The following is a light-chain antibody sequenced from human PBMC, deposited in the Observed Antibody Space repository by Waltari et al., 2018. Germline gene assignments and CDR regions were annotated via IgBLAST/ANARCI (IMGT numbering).Light chain of an antibody. CDR1: SSDVGSYNL. V-gene: IGLV2-23*01. Sequence: QSALTQPASVSGSPGQSITISCTGTSSDVGSYNLVSWYQQHPGKAPKLMIYEGSKRSSGVSKRFSGSKSGNTASLTISGLQAEDEADDYCCSYAGSSWVFGGGTKLTVL. CDR3: CSYAGSSWV. CDR2: EGS. J-gene: IGLJ3*02.